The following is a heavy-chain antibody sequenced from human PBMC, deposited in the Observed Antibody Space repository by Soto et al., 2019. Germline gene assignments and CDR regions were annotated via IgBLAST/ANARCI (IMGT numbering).Heavy chain of an antibody. CDR3: GGGHYFSDY. V-gene: IGHV3-30*03. CDR2: ISNDGSNK. Sequence: QVQLVESGGGVVQPGRSLRLSCAASGFTFSSYGMHWVRQAPGKGLEWVALISNDGSNKYYVDSVKGRFTISRDNSKNKLYLQMNSLRAEDTAVYYCGGGHYFSDYWGQGTLITVSS. D-gene: IGHD3-16*01. CDR1: GFTFSSYG. J-gene: IGHJ4*02.